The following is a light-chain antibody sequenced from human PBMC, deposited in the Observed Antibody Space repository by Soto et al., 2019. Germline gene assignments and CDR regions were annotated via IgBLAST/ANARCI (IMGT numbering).Light chain of an antibody. J-gene: IGKJ2*01. CDR3: MQALQIPHT. CDR1: QSLLHSNGYNY. CDR2: LGS. Sequence: DLVMTQSPLSLPVTPGEPASISCRSSQSLLHSNGYNYLDWYLQKPGQSPQLLIYLGSNRASGVPDRFSGSGSGTDFTLKISRVEAEDVGVYYCMQALQIPHTFGQGTKLEIK. V-gene: IGKV2-28*01.